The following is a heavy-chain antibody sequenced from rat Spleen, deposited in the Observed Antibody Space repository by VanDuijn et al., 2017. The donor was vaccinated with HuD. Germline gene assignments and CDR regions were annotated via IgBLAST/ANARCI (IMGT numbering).Heavy chain of an antibody. D-gene: IGHD1-2*01. V-gene: IGHV2-13*01. Sequence: QVQLKESGPGLVQPSQTLSLTCTVSGFSLISNSVHWVRQPPGKGLEWMGVIWGNGNTNYNSPLKSRLSISRVTSKSQIYLKMNSLQIEDTATYFCARADVAGLSTDGIWGQGIMVTVSS. CDR3: ARADVAGLSTDGI. CDR1: GFSLISNS. J-gene: IGHJ2*01. CDR2: IWGNGNT.